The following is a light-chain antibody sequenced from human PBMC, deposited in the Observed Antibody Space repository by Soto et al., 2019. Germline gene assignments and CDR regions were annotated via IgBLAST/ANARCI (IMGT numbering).Light chain of an antibody. CDR3: SSYITSAIVV. J-gene: IGLJ2*01. CDR1: SSDVPGSNS. V-gene: IGLV2-14*01. Sequence: QSALTQPASVSASRGQSITISCTGTSSDVPGSNSVSWYQQHPGKAPILIIFDVFKRPSGVSDRFSASKSGNTASLTISGLQADDEADYYCSSYITSAIVVFGGGTQLTVL. CDR2: DVF.